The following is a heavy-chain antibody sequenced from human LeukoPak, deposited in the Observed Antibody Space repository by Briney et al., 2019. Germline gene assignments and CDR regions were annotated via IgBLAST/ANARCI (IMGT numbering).Heavy chain of an antibody. Sequence: PGGSLRLSCAASGFTFSSYAMSWVRQAPGKGLEWVSAISGSGGSTYYADSVKGRFTISRDNSKNTLYLQMNSLRAEDTAVYYRAKVGMATTGVDYWGQGTLVTVSS. CDR2: ISGSGGST. V-gene: IGHV3-23*01. CDR3: AKVGMATTGVDY. CDR1: GFTFSSYA. J-gene: IGHJ4*02. D-gene: IGHD5-24*01.